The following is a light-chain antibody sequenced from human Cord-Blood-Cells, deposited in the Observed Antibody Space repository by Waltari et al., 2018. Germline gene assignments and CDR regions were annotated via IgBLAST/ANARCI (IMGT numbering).Light chain of an antibody. Sequence: SYEPTQPPSVSVSPGQTASIPRPGDKLGDKYACWYQQKPAQSPVLVISQDSKRPSGIPERVSGSNSGNTATLTISGTQAKDEADYYCQAWDSSTVVFGGGTKLTVL. CDR1: KLGDKY. J-gene: IGLJ2*01. CDR3: QAWDSSTVV. CDR2: QDS. V-gene: IGLV3-1*01.